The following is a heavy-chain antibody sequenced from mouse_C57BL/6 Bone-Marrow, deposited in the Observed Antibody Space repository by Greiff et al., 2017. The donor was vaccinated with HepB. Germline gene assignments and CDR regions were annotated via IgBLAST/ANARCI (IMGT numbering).Heavy chain of an antibody. J-gene: IGHJ4*01. CDR1: GFSLTSYA. CDR3: ARRGGGYYVGLAMDY. D-gene: IGHD2-3*01. V-gene: IGHV2-9-1*01. Sequence: VQLQQSGPGLVAPSQSLSITCTVSGFSLTSYAISWVRQPPGKGLEWLGVIWTGGGTNYNSALKSRLSISKDNSKSQVFLKMNSLQTDDTARYYCARRGGGYYVGLAMDYWGQGTSVTVSS. CDR2: IWTGGGT.